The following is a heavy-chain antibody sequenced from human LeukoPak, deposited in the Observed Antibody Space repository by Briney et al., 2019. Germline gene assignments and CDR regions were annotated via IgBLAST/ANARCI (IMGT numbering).Heavy chain of an antibody. Sequence: ASVKVSCKASGYTFTSYGISWVRQAPGQGLEWMGWISAYNGNTNYAQKLQGRVTMTTDTSTSTAYMELRSLRSDDTAVYYCARERAAAMSRNWFDPWGQGTLVTVSS. J-gene: IGHJ5*02. CDR1: GYTFTSYG. CDR2: ISAYNGNT. D-gene: IGHD6-13*01. V-gene: IGHV1-18*01. CDR3: ARERAAAMSRNWFDP.